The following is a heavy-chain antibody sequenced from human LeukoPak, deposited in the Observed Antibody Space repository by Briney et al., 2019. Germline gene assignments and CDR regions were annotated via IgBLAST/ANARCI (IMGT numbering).Heavy chain of an antibody. CDR2: ISGSGGST. D-gene: IGHD3-22*01. J-gene: IGHJ4*02. V-gene: IGHV3-23*01. CDR3: AKDTLYDNSGY. Sequence: GGSLRLSCAASGFTFSSYAMSWVRQAQGKGLEWVSAISGSGGSTYYADSVKGRFTISRDNSKNTLYLQMNSLRAEDTAIYYCAKDTLYDNSGYWGQGTLVTVSS. CDR1: GFTFSSYA.